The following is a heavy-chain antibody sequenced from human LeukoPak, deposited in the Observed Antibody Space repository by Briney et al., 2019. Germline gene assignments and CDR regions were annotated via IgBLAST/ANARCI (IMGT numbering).Heavy chain of an antibody. J-gene: IGHJ3*02. CDR2: IYYSGST. CDR1: GGSISSYY. Sequence: SETLSLTCTVSGGSISSYYWSWIRQPPGKGLEWIGYIYYSGSTNYNPSLKSRVTISVDTSKNQFSLKLSSVTAADTAVYYCARGRYGDYGLSAFDIWGQGTMVTVSS. V-gene: IGHV4-59*01. D-gene: IGHD4-17*01. CDR3: ARGRYGDYGLSAFDI.